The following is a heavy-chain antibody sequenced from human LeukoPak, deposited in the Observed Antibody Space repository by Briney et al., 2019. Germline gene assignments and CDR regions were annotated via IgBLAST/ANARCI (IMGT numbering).Heavy chain of an antibody. CDR2: VSDGGGAT. D-gene: IGHD2-2*01. J-gene: IGHJ5*02. V-gene: IGHV3-23*01. CDR1: GFTFRNYA. Sequence: GGSLRLSCAASGFTFRNYAMAWVRQAPGKGLEWVSTVSDGGGATYHADSVKGRFTISRDNSRNTLYLQMNSLRVEDTAVYYCAKAIGQEIPSASRWYDPWGQGTLVTVSS. CDR3: AKAIGQEIPSASRWYDP.